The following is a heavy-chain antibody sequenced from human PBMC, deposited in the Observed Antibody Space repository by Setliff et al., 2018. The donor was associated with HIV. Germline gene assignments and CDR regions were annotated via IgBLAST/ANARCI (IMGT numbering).Heavy chain of an antibody. CDR3: ARGKYPQWLVTSDAFDI. J-gene: IGHJ3*02. D-gene: IGHD6-19*01. CDR1: GYTFTSYA. V-gene: IGHV7-4-1*02. Sequence: ASVKVSCKASGYTFTSYAMNWVRQAPGQGLEWMGWINTNTGNPTYAQGFTGRFVFSLDTSVSTAYLQISSLKAEDTAVYYCARGKYPQWLVTSDAFDIWGRGIMGTVSS. CDR2: INTNTGNP.